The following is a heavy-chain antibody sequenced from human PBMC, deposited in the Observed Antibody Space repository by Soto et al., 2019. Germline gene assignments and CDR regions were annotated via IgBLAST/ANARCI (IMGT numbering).Heavy chain of an antibody. CDR2: INHSGST. CDR1: GGSFSGYY. V-gene: IGHV4-34*01. CDR3: ASKIAAAGMPEYFQH. D-gene: IGHD6-13*01. J-gene: IGHJ1*01. Sequence: QVQLQQWGAGLLKPSETLSLTCAVYGGSFSGYYWSWIRQPPGKGLEWIVEINHSGSTNYNPSLKSRVTISVDTCKNQFSLKLSSVTAAYTAVYYCASKIAAAGMPEYFQHWGEGTLVTFSS.